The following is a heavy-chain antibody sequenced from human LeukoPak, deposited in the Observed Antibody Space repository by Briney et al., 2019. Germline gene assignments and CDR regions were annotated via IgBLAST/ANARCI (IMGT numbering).Heavy chain of an antibody. CDR3: ARGRMATEDAFDI. D-gene: IGHD2-8*01. CDR1: GGTFSSYA. J-gene: IGHJ3*02. Sequence: GASVKVSCKAPGGTFSSYAISWVRQAPGQGLEWMGGIIPIFGTANYAQKFQGRVTITADESTSTAYMELSSLRSEDTAVYYCARGRMATEDAFDIWGQGTMVTVSS. CDR2: IIPIFGTA. V-gene: IGHV1-69*13.